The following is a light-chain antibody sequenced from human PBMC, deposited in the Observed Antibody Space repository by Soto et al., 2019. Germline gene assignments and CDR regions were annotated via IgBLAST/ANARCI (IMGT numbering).Light chain of an antibody. CDR2: RNN. V-gene: IGLV1-47*01. CDR1: SSNIGSNY. J-gene: IGLJ1*01. Sequence: QSVLTQPPSASETPGQRVTISCSGSSSNIGSNYVYWYQQLPGTAPKLLIYRNNQRPSGVPDRFSGSKSGTSASLAISGLRSEDEADYYCAAWDDSLSGSYVFGTGTKLTVL. CDR3: AAWDDSLSGSYV.